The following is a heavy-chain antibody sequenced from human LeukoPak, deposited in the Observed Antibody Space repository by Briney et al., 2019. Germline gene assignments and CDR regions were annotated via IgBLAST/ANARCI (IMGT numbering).Heavy chain of an antibody. CDR3: ARVLHSSSWYWFDP. CDR2: IYYSGST. Sequence: PSETLSLTCTVSGGSISSYYWSWIRQPPGKGLEWMGYIYYSGSTNYNPSLKSRVTISVDTSKNQFSMKLSSVTAADTAVYYCARVLHSSSWYWFDPWGQGTLVTVSS. CDR1: GGSISSYY. D-gene: IGHD6-13*01. V-gene: IGHV4-59*08. J-gene: IGHJ5*02.